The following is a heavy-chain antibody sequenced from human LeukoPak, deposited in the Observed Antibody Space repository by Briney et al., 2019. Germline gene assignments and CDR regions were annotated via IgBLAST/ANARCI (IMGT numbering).Heavy chain of an antibody. V-gene: IGHV3-23*01. CDR2: ISGSGDST. CDR1: GFTLSNHA. J-gene: IGHJ4*02. D-gene: IGHD3-16*01. CDR3: ARGSYNPFDY. Sequence: GGSLTLTCAASGFTLSNHAMSWVRQAPGKGLEWVSGISGSGDSTNYADSVKGRFTISRDNSKNTQYLQMNSLRAEDTAVYYCARGSYNPFDYWGQGTLVTVSS.